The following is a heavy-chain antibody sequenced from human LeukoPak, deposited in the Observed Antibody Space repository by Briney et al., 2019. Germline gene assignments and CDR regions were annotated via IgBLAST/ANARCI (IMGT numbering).Heavy chain of an antibody. Sequence: SSETLSLTCTVSGGSISSSSYYWGWIRQPPGKGLEWIGSIYYSGSTYYNPSLKSRVTISVDTSKNQFSLKLSSVTAADTAVYYCARDRRGWSSWYFDLWGRGTLVTVSS. D-gene: IGHD6-19*01. CDR2: IYYSGST. CDR3: ARDRRGWSSWYFDL. CDR1: GGSISSSSYY. J-gene: IGHJ2*01. V-gene: IGHV4-39*07.